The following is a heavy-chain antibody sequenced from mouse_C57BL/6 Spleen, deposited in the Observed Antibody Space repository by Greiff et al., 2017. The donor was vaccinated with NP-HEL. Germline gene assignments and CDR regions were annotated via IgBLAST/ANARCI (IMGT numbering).Heavy chain of an antibody. CDR3: ARLVGNYWYFDV. CDR2: IYPGSGNT. Sequence: QVHVKQSGAELVRPGASVKLSCKASGYTFTDYYINWVKQRPGQGLEWIARIYPGSGNTYYNEKFKGKATLTAEKSSSTAYMQLSSLTSEDSAVYFCARLVGNYWYFDVWGTGTTVTVSS. D-gene: IGHD2-1*01. CDR1: GYTFTDYY. V-gene: IGHV1-76*01. J-gene: IGHJ1*03.